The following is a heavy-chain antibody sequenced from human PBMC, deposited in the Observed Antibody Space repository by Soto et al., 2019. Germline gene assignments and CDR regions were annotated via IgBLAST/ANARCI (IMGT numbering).Heavy chain of an antibody. CDR1: GYSISSGYY. J-gene: IGHJ4*02. CDR2: IYHSGST. Sequence: PSETLSLTCAVSGYSISSGYYWGWIRQPPGKGLEWIGSIYHSGSTYYNPSLKSRVTISVDTSKNQFSLKLSSVTDADTAVYYCAREIEARPSHYFDYWGQGTLVTVSS. V-gene: IGHV4-38-2*02. CDR3: AREIEARPSHYFDY. D-gene: IGHD6-6*01.